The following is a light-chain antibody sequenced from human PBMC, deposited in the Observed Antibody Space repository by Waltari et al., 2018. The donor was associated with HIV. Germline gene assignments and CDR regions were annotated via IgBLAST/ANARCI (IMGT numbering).Light chain of an antibody. Sequence: QSALTQPRSVSGSPGHPVTISCTGTSRDVGGYDSFSWYLQHPGKVPKLIIYEIIKRPSGVPDRFSGSKSGNTASLTITGLQTEDEADYFCCSYAGTFTYVLFGGGTKLTVL. CDR1: SRDVGGYDS. J-gene: IGLJ3*02. CDR2: EII. V-gene: IGLV2-11*01. CDR3: CSYAGTFTYVL.